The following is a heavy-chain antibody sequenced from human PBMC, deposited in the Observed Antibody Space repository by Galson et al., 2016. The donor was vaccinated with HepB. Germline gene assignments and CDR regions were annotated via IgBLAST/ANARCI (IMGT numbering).Heavy chain of an antibody. J-gene: IGHJ6*02. CDR1: GFTFSTYN. V-gene: IGHV3-21*01. CDR3: ARDLGYCSSTSCYKGGLFYYYGMDV. CDR2: ISNSYSYI. D-gene: IGHD2-2*02. Sequence: SLRLSCAASGFTFSTYNMNWVRQAPGKGLEWVSSISNSYSYIYYTDSVKGRFTISRDNAKNSLYLQMNSLRAEDTAVYYCARDLGYCSSTSCYKGGLFYYYGMDVWGQGTTVTVSS.